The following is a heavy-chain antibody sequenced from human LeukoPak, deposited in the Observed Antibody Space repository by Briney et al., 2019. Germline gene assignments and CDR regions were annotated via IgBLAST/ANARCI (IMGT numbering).Heavy chain of an antibody. CDR1: GYTFTSYG. V-gene: IGHV1-18*01. CDR2: ISAYNGNT. Sequence: ASAKVSCNASGYTFTSYGISWVRQAPGQGLEWMGWISAYNGNTNYAQKLQGRVTMTTDTSTSTAYMELRSLRSDDTAVYYCARGSSSWYVDVGVDYWGQGTLVTVSS. J-gene: IGHJ4*02. CDR3: ARGSSSWYVDVGVDY. D-gene: IGHD6-13*01.